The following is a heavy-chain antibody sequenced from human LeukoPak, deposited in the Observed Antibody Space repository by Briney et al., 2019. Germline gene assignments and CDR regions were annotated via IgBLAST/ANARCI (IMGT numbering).Heavy chain of an antibody. D-gene: IGHD3-10*01. V-gene: IGHV1-3*02. CDR3: AREAPLGFGEFPFDY. CDR1: GYAFTSYA. J-gene: IGHJ4*02. Sequence: GASVKVSCKASGYAFTSYAMHWVRQAPGQRLEWMGWSNAGNGNTKYSQEFQGRVTITRDTSASTAYMELGSLRSEDMAVYYCAREAPLGFGEFPFDYWGQGTLVTVSS. CDR2: SNAGNGNT.